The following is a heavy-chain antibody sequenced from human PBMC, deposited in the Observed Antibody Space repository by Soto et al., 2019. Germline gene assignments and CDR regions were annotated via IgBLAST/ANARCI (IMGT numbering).Heavy chain of an antibody. CDR3: ARVIVLMVYASGGYYYYGMDV. D-gene: IGHD2-8*01. CDR2: ISYDGSNK. V-gene: IGHV3-30-3*01. J-gene: IGHJ6*02. CDR1: GFTFSSYA. Sequence: PGGSLRLSCAASGFTFSSYAMHWVRQAPGKGLEWVAVISYDGSNKYYADSVKGRFTISRDNSKNTLYLQMNSLRAEDTAVYYCARVIVLMVYASGGYYYYGMDVWGQGTTVTVSS.